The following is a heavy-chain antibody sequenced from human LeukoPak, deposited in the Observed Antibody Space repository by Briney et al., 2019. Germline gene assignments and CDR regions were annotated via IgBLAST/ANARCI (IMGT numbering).Heavy chain of an antibody. D-gene: IGHD3-10*01. Sequence: GGSLRLSCAASGFTFSSYAMSWVRQAPGKGLEWVSAISGSGGSTYYADSVKGRFTISRDNSKNTLYLQMNSLRAEDMAVYYCAKVGGGIPHYFDYWGQGTLVTVSS. CDR1: GFTFSSYA. CDR2: ISGSGGST. CDR3: AKVGGGIPHYFDY. J-gene: IGHJ4*02. V-gene: IGHV3-23*01.